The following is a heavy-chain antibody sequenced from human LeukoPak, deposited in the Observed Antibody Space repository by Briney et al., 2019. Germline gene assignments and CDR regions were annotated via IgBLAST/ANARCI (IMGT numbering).Heavy chain of an antibody. Sequence: GGSLRLSCAASGFTFDDYGMSWVRQAPGKGLEWVSGINWNGGSTGYADSVKGRFTISRDNAKNSLYLQMNSLRAEDTALYHCARVFYYYDSSGYQNYYYMDVWGKGTTVTVSS. CDR3: ARVFYYYDSSGYQNYYYMDV. J-gene: IGHJ6*03. D-gene: IGHD3-22*01. V-gene: IGHV3-20*01. CDR1: GFTFDDYG. CDR2: INWNGGST.